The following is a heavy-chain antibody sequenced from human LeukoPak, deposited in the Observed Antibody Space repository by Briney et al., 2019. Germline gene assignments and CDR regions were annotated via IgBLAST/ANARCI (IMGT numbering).Heavy chain of an antibody. CDR1: GFTFSSYA. CDR3: ATAPGYCSSTSCPKNNWFDP. CDR2: ISGSGGST. J-gene: IGHJ5*02. V-gene: IGHV3-23*01. Sequence: GGSLRLSCAASGFTFSSYAMSWVRQAPGKGLEWVSAISGSGGSTYYADSVKGRFTISRDNSKNTLYLQMNSLRAEDTAVYYCATAPGYCSSTSCPKNNWFDPWGQGTLVTVSS. D-gene: IGHD2-2*01.